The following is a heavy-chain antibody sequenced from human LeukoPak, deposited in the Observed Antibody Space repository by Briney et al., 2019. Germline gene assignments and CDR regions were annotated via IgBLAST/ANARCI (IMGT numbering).Heavy chain of an antibody. J-gene: IGHJ5*02. D-gene: IGHD3-10*01. CDR3: ARGSHVSFGELFANWFDP. V-gene: IGHV3-48*04. CDR2: ISIVSNTI. Sequence: PGGSLRLSCAASGFPFSSYSMNWVRQAPGKGLEWVSYISIVSNTIYYADSVKGRFTISRDDAKNSLYLQMNSLRAEDTAVYYCARGSHVSFGELFANWFDPWGQGTLVTVSS. CDR1: GFPFSSYS.